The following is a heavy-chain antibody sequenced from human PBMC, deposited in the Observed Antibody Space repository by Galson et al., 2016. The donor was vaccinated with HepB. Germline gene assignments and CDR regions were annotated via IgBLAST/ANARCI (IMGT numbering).Heavy chain of an antibody. CDR1: GASLGVSAYH. CDR3: GTYLVGRGGTGY. Sequence: SETLSLTCTVSGASLGVSAYHWAWIRQPAGKGLEWMAHTYYGEDNRYNPSLKGRVTMSIDASTNEMSLTLRSVTAADTAAYYCGTYLVGRGGTGYWGQGTPVTVSS. D-gene: IGHD3-16*01. J-gene: IGHJ4*02. V-gene: IGHV4-61*08. CDR2: TYYGEDN.